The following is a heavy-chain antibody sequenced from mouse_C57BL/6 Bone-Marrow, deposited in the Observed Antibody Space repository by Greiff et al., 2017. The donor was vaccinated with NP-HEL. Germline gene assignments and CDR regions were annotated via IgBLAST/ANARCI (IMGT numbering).Heavy chain of an antibody. J-gene: IGHJ4*01. D-gene: IGHD1-1*01. CDR3: ATTVVAHYYAMDY. CDR1: GYTFTDYN. V-gene: IGHV1-22*01. Sequence: VQLQQSGPELVKPGASVKMSCKASGYTFTDYNMHWVKQSHGKSLEWIGYINPNNGSTNYNEKFKSKATLTVDKSSSTAYMQLSSLTSEDSAVYYCATTVVAHYYAMDYWGQGTSVTVSS. CDR2: INPNNGST.